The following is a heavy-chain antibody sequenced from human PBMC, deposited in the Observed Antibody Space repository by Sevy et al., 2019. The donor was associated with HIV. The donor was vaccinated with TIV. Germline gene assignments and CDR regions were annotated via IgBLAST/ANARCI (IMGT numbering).Heavy chain of an antibody. CDR1: GFIFSDYNY. Sequence: GGSLRLSCAASGFIFSDYNYIIWIRQSPGKGLEWVSYISSSGTKYYRESVKGRFTVSRDTATNSLYLQMNSLRVEDTALYYCVSPPKRCTSTSCPFDAFYMWGQGTMVTVSS. D-gene: IGHD2-2*01. V-gene: IGHV3-11*01. CDR2: ISSSGTK. CDR3: VSPPKRCTSTSCPFDAFYM. J-gene: IGHJ3*02.